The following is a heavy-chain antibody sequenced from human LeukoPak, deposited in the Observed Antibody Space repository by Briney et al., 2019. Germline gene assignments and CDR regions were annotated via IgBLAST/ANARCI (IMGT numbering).Heavy chain of an antibody. J-gene: IGHJ4*02. CDR1: GGTFSSYV. V-gene: IGHV1-69*05. Sequence: ASVKVSCKASGGTFSSYVINWVRQAPGQGLEWVGGIIPVYGTVQNAQKFQGRVTISTDESTSTAYMDLSSLRSEDTAVYYCASSTPSSIHSWWNLYFDSWGQGTLVAVSS. CDR3: ASSTPSSIHSWWNLYFDS. D-gene: IGHD6-13*01. CDR2: IIPVYGTV.